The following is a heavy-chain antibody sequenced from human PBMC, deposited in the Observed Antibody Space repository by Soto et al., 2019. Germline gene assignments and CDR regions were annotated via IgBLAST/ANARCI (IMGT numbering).Heavy chain of an antibody. CDR3: AALHETHSYDIDGYPYYTFDI. V-gene: IGHV1-24*01. D-gene: IGHD3-22*01. Sequence: GASVKVSCTVSGSTVNELSIHWVRQAPGKGLEWLGGFDPEAGKTIYAQTLQGRLAMTEDTSADTAYMELSSLRAEDTAVYFCAALHETHSYDIDGYPYYTFDIWGQGTMVTVSS. CDR2: FDPEAGKT. CDR1: GSTVNELS. J-gene: IGHJ3*02.